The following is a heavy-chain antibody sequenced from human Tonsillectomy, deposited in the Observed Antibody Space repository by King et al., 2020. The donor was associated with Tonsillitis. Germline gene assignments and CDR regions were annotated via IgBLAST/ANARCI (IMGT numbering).Heavy chain of an antibody. CDR2: IWYDGSNK. V-gene: IGHV3-33*01. Sequence: VQLVESGGGVVQPGRSLRLSCAASGFTFSSYGMHWVRQAPGKGLEWVAVIWYDGSNKYYADSVKGRFTISRENSKNTLYLQMNSLRAEDTAVYYCARDVGGLLDYWGQGTLVTVSS. CDR1: GFTFSSYG. J-gene: IGHJ4*02. D-gene: IGHD2-15*01. CDR3: ARDVGGLLDY.